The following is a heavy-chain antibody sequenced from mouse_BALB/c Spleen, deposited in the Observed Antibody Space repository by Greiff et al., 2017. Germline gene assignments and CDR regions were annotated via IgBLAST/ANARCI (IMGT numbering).Heavy chain of an antibody. Sequence: QVQLQQSGPELVRPGESVKISCKGSGYTFTDYAMHWVKQSHAKSLEWIGVISIYYDNTNYNQKFKGKATMTVDKSSSTAYMELARLTSEDSAIYYCARGFMITTTTPMFAYWGQGTLVTVSA. CDR1: GYTFTDYA. CDR3: ARGFMITTTTPMFAY. V-gene: IGHV1-67*01. CDR2: ISIYYDNT. J-gene: IGHJ3*01. D-gene: IGHD2-4*01.